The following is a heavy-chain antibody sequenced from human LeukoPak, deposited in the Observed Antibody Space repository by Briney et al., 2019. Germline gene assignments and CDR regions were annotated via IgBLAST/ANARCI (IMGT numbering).Heavy chain of an antibody. D-gene: IGHD6-13*01. CDR1: GGSISSYY. CDR3: ARGAAADRLNEPLTNDY. V-gene: IGHV4-59*08. Sequence: SETLSLTCTVSGGSISSYYWSWIRQPPGKGLEWIGYIYYSGSTNYNPSLKSRVTISVDTSKNQFSLKLSSVTAADTAVYYCARGAAADRLNEPLTNDYWGQGTLVTVSS. J-gene: IGHJ4*02. CDR2: IYYSGST.